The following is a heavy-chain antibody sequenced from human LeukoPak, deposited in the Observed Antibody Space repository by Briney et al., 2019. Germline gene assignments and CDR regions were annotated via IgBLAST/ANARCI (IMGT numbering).Heavy chain of an antibody. CDR2: VDPEDGET. CDR1: GYTFTDYY. D-gene: IGHD3-22*01. Sequence: ASVKVSCKVSGYTFTDYYMHWVQQAPGKGLEWMGLVDPEDGETIYAEKFQGRVTITADTSTDTAYMELSSLRSEDTAVYYCATDRPSSGYYGAFDIWGQGTMFTVSS. V-gene: IGHV1-69-2*01. J-gene: IGHJ3*02. CDR3: ATDRPSSGYYGAFDI.